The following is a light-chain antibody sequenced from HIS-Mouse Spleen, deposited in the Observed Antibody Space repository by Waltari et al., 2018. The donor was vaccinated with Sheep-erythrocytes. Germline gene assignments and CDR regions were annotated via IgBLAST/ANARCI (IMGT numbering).Light chain of an antibody. CDR2: EVS. V-gene: IGLV2-8*01. J-gene: IGLJ3*02. Sequence: QSALTQPRSVSGSPGQSVTISCTGTSSAVGGYNYVSWYQPHPGKAPKLMIYEVSKRPSGVPDRFSGSKSGNTASLTVSGLQAEDEADYYCSSYAGSNNWVFGGGTKLTVL. CDR1: SSAVGGYNY. CDR3: SSYAGSNNWV.